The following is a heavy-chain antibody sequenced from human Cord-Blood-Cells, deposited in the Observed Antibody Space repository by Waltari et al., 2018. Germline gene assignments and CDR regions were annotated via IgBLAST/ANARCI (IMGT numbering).Heavy chain of an antibody. CDR1: GGSISSRSYY. D-gene: IGHD2-2*01. CDR3: ARTYCSSTSCYYFDY. V-gene: IGHV4-39*01. CDR2: IYYSGST. Sequence: QLQLQESGPGLVKPSETLSRTCTVSGGSISSRSYYWGWIRQPPGKGLEWIGSIYYSGSTYYNPSLKSRVTISVDTSKNQFSLKLSSVTAADTAVYYCARTYCSSTSCYYFDYWGQGTLVTVSS. J-gene: IGHJ4*02.